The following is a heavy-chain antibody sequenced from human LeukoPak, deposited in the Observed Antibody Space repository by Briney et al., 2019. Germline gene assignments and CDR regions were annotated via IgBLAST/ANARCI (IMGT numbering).Heavy chain of an antibody. CDR3: ARDVFDGSITHHKFDP. Sequence: TGGSLRLSCAASGFTFSDYYMTWIRQAPGKGLEWVSYISSSGITIYYADSVKGRFTISRDNAKKSLYLEMNSLTSDDTAVFYCARDVFDGSITHHKFDPWGQGTLVTVSS. D-gene: IGHD5/OR15-5a*01. CDR1: GFTFSDYY. V-gene: IGHV3-11*01. CDR2: ISSSGITI. J-gene: IGHJ5*02.